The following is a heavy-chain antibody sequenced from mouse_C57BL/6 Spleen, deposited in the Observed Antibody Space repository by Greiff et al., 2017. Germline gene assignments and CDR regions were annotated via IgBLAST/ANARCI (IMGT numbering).Heavy chain of an antibody. D-gene: IGHD1-1*01. V-gene: IGHV1-53*01. CDR2: INPSNGGT. CDR1: GYTFTSYW. CDR3: AKTPLITTVVAPFDY. J-gene: IGHJ2*01. Sequence: VQLQQPGTELVKPGASVKLSCKASGYTFTSYWMHWVKQRPGQGLEWIGNINPSNGGTNYNEKFKSKATLTVDKSSSTAYMQLSSLTSEDSAVYYCAKTPLITTVVAPFDYWGQGTTLTVSS.